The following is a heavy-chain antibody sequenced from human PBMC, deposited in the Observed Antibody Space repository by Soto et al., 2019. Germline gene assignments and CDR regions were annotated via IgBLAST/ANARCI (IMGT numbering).Heavy chain of an antibody. CDR2: IYYSGST. D-gene: IGHD3-16*01. CDR3: ARQTGGFGYYFDY. Sequence: SETLSLTCTVSGGSISSSSYYWGWVRQPPGKELEWIGAIYYSGSTYYHPSLKSRATMFVDTSKNQFSLRLTSLTAADTAVYFCARQTGGFGYYFDYWGQGTLVTVSS. V-gene: IGHV4-39*01. J-gene: IGHJ4*02. CDR1: GGSISSSSYY.